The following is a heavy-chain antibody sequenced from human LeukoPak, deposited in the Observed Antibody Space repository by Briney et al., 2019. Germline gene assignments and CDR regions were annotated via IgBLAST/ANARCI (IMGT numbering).Heavy chain of an antibody. CDR1: GFTFSSFS. D-gene: IGHD3-10*01. J-gene: IGHJ4*02. V-gene: IGHV3-15*01. CDR2: IKSKIDGGTT. CDR3: TTDPQLLWFGELFHIIDY. Sequence: GGSLRLSCAASGFTFSSFSMNWVREAPGKGREWVGGIKSKIDGGTTDYAAPVKGRFTISRDDSKNTLYLQMNSLKTEDTAVYYCTTDPQLLWFGELFHIIDYWGQGTLVTVSS.